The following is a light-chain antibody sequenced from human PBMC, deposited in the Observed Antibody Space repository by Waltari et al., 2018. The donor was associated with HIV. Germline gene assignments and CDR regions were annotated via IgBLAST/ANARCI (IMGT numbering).Light chain of an antibody. CDR2: GAS. Sequence: EIVLTQSPGTLSLSPGERATLSCSASHTVTSSYLAWYQQKPGQAPRLLIYGASSRATGIPDRFSGSGSGTDFTLTINRLEPEDFAVYYCQQYDSSRPSFTFGPGTKVDIK. V-gene: IGKV3-20*01. CDR3: QQYDSSRPSFT. J-gene: IGKJ3*01. CDR1: HTVTSSY.